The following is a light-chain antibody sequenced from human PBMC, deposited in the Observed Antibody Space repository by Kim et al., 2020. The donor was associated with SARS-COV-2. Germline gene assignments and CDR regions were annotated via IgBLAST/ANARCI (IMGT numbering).Light chain of an antibody. CDR2: HRL. J-gene: IGKJ5*01. V-gene: IGKV1-27*01. Sequence: PGYIPRIQSYHRLPVESGVPSRFSGSGYGTEFTLTLSSLQTEDFATYYCQKNNTFPITFGPGTRMDIK. CDR3: QKNNTFPIT.